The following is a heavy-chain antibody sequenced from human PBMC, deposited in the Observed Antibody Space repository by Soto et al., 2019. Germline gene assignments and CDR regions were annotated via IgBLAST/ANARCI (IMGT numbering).Heavy chain of an antibody. CDR3: ARTEGRVRGVINYFDY. D-gene: IGHD3-10*01. CDR2: IIPIFGTA. Sequence: SVKVSCKASGGTFSSYAISWVRQAPGQGLEWMGGIIPIFGTANYAQKFQGRVTITADKSTSTAYMELSSLRSEDTAVYYCARTEGRVRGVINYFDYWGQGTLVTVSS. CDR1: GGTFSSYA. V-gene: IGHV1-69*06. J-gene: IGHJ4*02.